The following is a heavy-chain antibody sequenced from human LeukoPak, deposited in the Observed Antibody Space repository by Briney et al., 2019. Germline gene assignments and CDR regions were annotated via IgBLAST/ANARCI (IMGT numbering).Heavy chain of an antibody. D-gene: IGHD1-26*01. CDR2: INTDGSSI. V-gene: IGHV3-74*01. J-gene: IGHJ4*02. Sequence: GGSLRLSCAASGFTFSSYWMHWVRQAPGKGLVWVSRINTDGSSITHADSVRGRFTISRDNAKNTLYLQMNSLRAEDTAVYYCAMSPGATPDNWGQGTLVTVSS. CDR1: GFTFSSYW. CDR3: AMSPGATPDN.